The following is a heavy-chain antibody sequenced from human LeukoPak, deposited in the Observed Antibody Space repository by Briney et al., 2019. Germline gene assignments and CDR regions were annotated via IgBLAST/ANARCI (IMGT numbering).Heavy chain of an antibody. CDR2: ISSSGNTI. J-gene: IGHJ4*02. CDR3: ARDNYNGRRFDS. CDR1: GFPFSRYE. D-gene: IGHD3-10*01. V-gene: IGHV3-48*03. Sequence: PGGSLRLSCAASGFPFSRYEMNWVRQPPGKGLEWVSYISSSGNTIYYADSVKGRFTISRDNAKNSLYLQMNSLRADDTAVYYCARDNYNGRRFDSWGQGTLVTVSS.